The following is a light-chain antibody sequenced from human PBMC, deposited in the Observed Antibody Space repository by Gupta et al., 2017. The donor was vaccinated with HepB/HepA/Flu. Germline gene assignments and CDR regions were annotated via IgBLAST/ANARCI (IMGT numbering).Light chain of an antibody. Sequence: TVLTQSPATLSLSTGERATLSCGASQSVGSNYLAWYQQKPGLAPRRLIYDASTRATGIPDRFSGSGSGTDFTLTISRPEPEDFAAYYCQHYCSSPWAFGQGTKVEIK. CDR1: QSVGSNY. CDR2: DAS. J-gene: IGKJ1*01. CDR3: QHYCSSPWA. V-gene: IGKV3D-20*01.